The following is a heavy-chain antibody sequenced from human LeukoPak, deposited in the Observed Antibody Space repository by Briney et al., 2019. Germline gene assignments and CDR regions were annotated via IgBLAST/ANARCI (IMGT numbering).Heavy chain of an antibody. J-gene: IGHJ4*02. CDR3: ARQRRSGYANFDY. V-gene: IGHV3-64*01. Sequence: PGGSLRLSCAASGFSFSNYAMHWVRQAPGKGLEFVSSISSNGGITYYGNSMKGRFIISRDNSKNILYLQMGSLRAEDMAVYYCARQRRSGYANFDYWGQGTLVTVSS. CDR1: GFSFSNYA. CDR2: ISSNGGIT. D-gene: IGHD5-12*01.